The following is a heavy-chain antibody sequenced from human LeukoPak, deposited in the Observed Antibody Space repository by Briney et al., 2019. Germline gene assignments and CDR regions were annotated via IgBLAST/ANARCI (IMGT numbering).Heavy chain of an antibody. J-gene: IGHJ4*02. D-gene: IGHD3-3*01. CDR2: IYSGGST. Sequence: GGSLRLSCAASGFTASSNYMSWVRQAPGKGLEWVSVIYSGGSTYYADSVKGRFTISRDNSKNTLYLQMNSLRAEDTAVYYCARDRGTYDFWSGYYSNYYFDYWGQGTLVTASS. CDR1: GFTASSNY. V-gene: IGHV3-66*01. CDR3: ARDRGTYDFWSGYYSNYYFDY.